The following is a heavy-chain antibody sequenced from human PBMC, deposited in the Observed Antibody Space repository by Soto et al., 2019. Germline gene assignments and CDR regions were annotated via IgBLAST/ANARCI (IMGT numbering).Heavy chain of an antibody. V-gene: IGHV4-30-2*01. J-gene: IGHJ6*02. D-gene: IGHD3-10*02. CDR2: IYHSGST. CDR1: GGSISSGGYS. CDR3: ARGSVFVYVGGTAA. Sequence: SETLSLTCAVSGGSISSGGYSWSWIRQPPGKGLEWIGYIYHSGSTYYNPSLKSRVTISVDRSKNQFSLKLSSVTAADTAVYYCARGSVFVYVGGTAACDQGTPVPVSS.